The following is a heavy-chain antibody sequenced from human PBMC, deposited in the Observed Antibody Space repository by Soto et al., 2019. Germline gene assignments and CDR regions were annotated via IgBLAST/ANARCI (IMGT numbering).Heavy chain of an antibody. Sequence: SETLSLTCTVSGASIISYYWSWIRQPPGKGLEWIGYIYHSGSTYYNPSLKSRVTISVDRSKNQVSLKLSSVTAADTAVYYCARDKITGLFDYWGQGTLVTVS. CDR2: IYHSGST. CDR1: GASIISYY. J-gene: IGHJ4*02. D-gene: IGHD2-8*02. CDR3: ARDKITGLFDY. V-gene: IGHV4-59*01.